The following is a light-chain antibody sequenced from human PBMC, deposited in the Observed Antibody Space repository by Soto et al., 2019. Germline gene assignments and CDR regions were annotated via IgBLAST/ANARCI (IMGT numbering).Light chain of an antibody. CDR3: QQYSSSPSIT. CDR1: QSVSSN. V-gene: IGKV3-20*01. CDR2: ASS. Sequence: EIVLTQSPGTLSLSPGERATLSCRASQSVSSNLAWYQQKPGQAPRLLIYASSNRATGIPDRFSGSGSGTDFTLTISRLEPEDFAVYYCQQYSSSPSITFGQGTRLENK. J-gene: IGKJ5*01.